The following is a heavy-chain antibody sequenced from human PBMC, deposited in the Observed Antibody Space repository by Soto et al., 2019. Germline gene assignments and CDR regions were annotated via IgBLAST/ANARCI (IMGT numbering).Heavy chain of an antibody. CDR3: ARDRSVLLWPGDWFDP. D-gene: IGHD3-10*01. J-gene: IGHJ5*02. V-gene: IGHV3-74*01. Sequence: PGGSLRLSCAASGFTFSSYLMHWVRQAPGKGLVWVSRINSDGSSTSYADSVKGRFTISRDNAKNTLYLQMNSLRAEDTAVYYCARDRSVLLWPGDWFDPWGQGTLVTVSS. CDR1: GFTFSSYL. CDR2: INSDGSST.